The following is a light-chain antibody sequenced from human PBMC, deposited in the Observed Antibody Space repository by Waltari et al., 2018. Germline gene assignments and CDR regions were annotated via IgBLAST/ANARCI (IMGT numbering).Light chain of an antibody. CDR1: SNDVGAYDY. J-gene: IGLJ1*01. CDR2: DVN. V-gene: IGLV2-14*03. CDR3: NSYTTGRTGV. Sequence: QAALTQPASVSGSPGQSITISCTGTSNDVGAYDYVCWFQQHPGQAPRLILFDVNKRPSGVSHRCSGSKSGDTASLTISGLQPEDEADYYCNSYTTGRTGVFGSGTAVTV.